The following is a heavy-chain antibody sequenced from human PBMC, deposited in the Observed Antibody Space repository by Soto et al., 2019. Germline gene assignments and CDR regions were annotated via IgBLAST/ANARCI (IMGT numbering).Heavy chain of an antibody. Sequence: GGSLRLSCAASGFPFGENAMSWVRQAPGRGLEWVSGISDSGATTYYADSVRGRFTISRDNSKNTLYLQMKSLRAEDSASYYCAKEDTSSGSLDYWGQGALVTVSS. CDR1: GFPFGENA. CDR3: AKEDTSSGSLDY. V-gene: IGHV3-23*01. J-gene: IGHJ4*02. CDR2: ISDSGATT. D-gene: IGHD6-19*01.